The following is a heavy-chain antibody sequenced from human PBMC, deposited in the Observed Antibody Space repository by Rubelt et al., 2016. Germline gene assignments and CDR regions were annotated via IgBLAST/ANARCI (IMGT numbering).Heavy chain of an antibody. V-gene: IGHV3-30*03. CDR2: ISYDGSNK. CDR1: GFTFSSYG. D-gene: IGHD2-15*01. J-gene: IGHJ6*02. CDR3: ARDDQVGGEGWYYGMDV. Sequence: VQLVESGGGLVKPGGSLRLSCAASGFTFSSYGMHWVRQAPGKGLEWVAVISYDGSNKYYADSVKGRFTISRDNSKNTLYLQMNSLRAEDTAVYYCARDDQVGGEGWYYGMDVWGHGTTVTVS.